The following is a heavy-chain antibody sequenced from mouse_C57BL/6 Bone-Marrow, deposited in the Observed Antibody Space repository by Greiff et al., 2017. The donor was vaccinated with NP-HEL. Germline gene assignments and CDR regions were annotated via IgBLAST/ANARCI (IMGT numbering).Heavy chain of an antibody. Sequence: QVQLKESGPELVKPGASVKISCKASGYAFSSSWMNWVKQRPGKGLEWIGRIYPGDGDTNYNGKFKGKATLTADKSSSTAYMQLRDLTSEDSAVYFCADYFPFAYWGQGTLVTVSA. D-gene: IGHD1-1*01. CDR3: ADYFPFAY. J-gene: IGHJ3*01. CDR1: GYAFSSSW. CDR2: IYPGDGDT. V-gene: IGHV1-82*01.